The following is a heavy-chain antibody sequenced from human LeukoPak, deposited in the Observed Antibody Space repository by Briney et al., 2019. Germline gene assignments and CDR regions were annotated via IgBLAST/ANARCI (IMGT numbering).Heavy chain of an antibody. Sequence: SETLSLTWAVSGASISRGGYSWSWIRQPPGKGLELIGYIYHSGSTYYNPSLKSRVTISVDRSKNQFSLKLSSVTAADTAVYYCARGNYYDSGVLGYWGQGTLVTVSS. CDR2: IYHSGST. V-gene: IGHV4-30-2*01. CDR1: GASISRGGYS. CDR3: ARGNYYDSGVLGY. J-gene: IGHJ4*02. D-gene: IGHD3-22*01.